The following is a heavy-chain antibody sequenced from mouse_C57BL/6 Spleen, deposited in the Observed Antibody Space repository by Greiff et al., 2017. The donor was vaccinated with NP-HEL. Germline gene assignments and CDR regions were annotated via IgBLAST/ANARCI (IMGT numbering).Heavy chain of an antibody. J-gene: IGHJ4*01. D-gene: IGHD1-1*01. CDR1: GYTFTSYD. V-gene: IGHV1-85*01. CDR3: ARSITTVVANAMDY. Sequence: QVQLKQSGPELVKPGASVKLSCKASGYTFTSYDINWVKQRPGQGLEWIGWIYPRDGSTKYNEKFKGKATLTVDTSSSTAYMELHSLTSEDSAVYFCARSITTVVANAMDYWGQGTSVTVSS. CDR2: IYPRDGST.